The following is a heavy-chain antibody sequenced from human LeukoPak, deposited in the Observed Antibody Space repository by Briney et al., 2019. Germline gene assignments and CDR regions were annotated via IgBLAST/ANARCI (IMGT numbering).Heavy chain of an antibody. CDR1: GFTFNSHW. J-gene: IGHJ4*02. V-gene: IGHV3-7*02. Sequence: GGSLRLSCEASGFTFNSHWMSWVRQAPGEGLEWVASINRDKTALRHVDSVRGRFTISRDNARSLLYLEMSSLRAEDTAVYFCARLKDYRTVYDYWGPGTLVTVSS. CDR2: INRDKTAL. D-gene: IGHD4-11*01. CDR3: ARLKDYRTVYDY.